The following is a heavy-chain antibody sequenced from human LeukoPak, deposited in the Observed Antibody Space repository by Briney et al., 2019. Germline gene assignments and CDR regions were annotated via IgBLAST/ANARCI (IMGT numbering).Heavy chain of an antibody. Sequence: PSETLSLTCTVSGGSISGVYWSWIRQPPGRGREWIGYVYTRGSTNYNPSLKSRVTISVDTSKSQFALKLSSVTAAGTAVYYCAKSYFDYSTYYSYYFNLWGQGALVTASS. D-gene: IGHD4-11*01. J-gene: IGHJ4*02. V-gene: IGHV4-4*09. CDR1: GGSISGVY. CDR3: AKSYFDYSTYYSYYFNL. CDR2: VYTRGST.